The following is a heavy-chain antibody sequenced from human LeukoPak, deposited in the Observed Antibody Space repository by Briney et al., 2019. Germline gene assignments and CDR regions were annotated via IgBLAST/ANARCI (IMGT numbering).Heavy chain of an antibody. D-gene: IGHD3-16*02. J-gene: IGHJ3*02. Sequence: PGGSLRLSCAASGFTFSSYSMNWVRQAPGKGLEWVSYMRSSSSTIYYADSVKGRFTISRDNAKNSLYLQMNSLRAEDTAVYYCAREELNVWGSYRNDAFDICGQGTMVTVSS. CDR3: AREELNVWGSYRNDAFDI. V-gene: IGHV3-48*04. CDR2: MRSSSSTI. CDR1: GFTFSSYS.